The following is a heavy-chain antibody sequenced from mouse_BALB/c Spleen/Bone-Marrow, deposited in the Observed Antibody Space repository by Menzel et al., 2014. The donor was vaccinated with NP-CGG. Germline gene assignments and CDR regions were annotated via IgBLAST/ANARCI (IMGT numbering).Heavy chain of an antibody. D-gene: IGHD2-1*01. Sequence: VQLQQPGAELEKPGASVKISCKASGYSFTGYNTNWVKQSNGKSLEWIGNIDPHYGGTSYNQKFKDKATLTVDKSSNPAYMQLKSLTSEDSAIYYCASYGNSFGYWGQGTLVTVSA. J-gene: IGHJ3*01. CDR1: GYSFTGYN. V-gene: IGHV1-39*01. CDR2: IDPHYGGT. CDR3: ASYGNSFGY.